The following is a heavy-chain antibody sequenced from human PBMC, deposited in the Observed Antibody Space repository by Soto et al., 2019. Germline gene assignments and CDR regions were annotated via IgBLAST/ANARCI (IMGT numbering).Heavy chain of an antibody. D-gene: IGHD5-18*01. V-gene: IGHV3-7*01. CDR1: GLTFSSYW. CDR2: IKQDGSEK. CDR3: ARARSRGYNYGYCLAC. J-gene: IGHJ4*02. Sequence: EVQLVESGGGLVQPGGSLRLSCAASGLTFSSYWMSWVRQAPGKGLEWVANIKQDGSEKYYVDSVKGRFTISRDNAKNSLYPQMDSLSAEDTAVYYCARARSRGYNYGYCLACWGQGTLVTVS.